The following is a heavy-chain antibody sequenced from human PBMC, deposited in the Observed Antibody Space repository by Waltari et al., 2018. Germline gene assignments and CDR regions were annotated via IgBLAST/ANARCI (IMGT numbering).Heavy chain of an antibody. V-gene: IGHV3-15*01. CDR2: DKRKALGGTT. CDR3: STDLPENYDYAWGSLPPYL. J-gene: IGHJ5*02. CDR1: GFTFSNAW. D-gene: IGHD3-16*01. Sequence: EVQLVESGGGLVKPGGSLRLSCAASGFTFSNAWMTWVRQAPGKGPVWGFCWAACDKRKALGGTTALAAPIKLRLTNSRDDLKDPLYLQMNSLKTEDTAVYYCSTDLPENYDYAWGSLPPYLWGHGTLVTVSS.